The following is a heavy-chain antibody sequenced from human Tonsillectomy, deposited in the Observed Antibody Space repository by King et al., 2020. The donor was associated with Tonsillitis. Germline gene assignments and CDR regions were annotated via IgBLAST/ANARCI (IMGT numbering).Heavy chain of an antibody. Sequence: VQLVESGGGVVQPGRSLRLSFAASGFTFSSYGMHLVRQAPGKGLEWVAVIWYDGSNKYYADSVKGRFTISRYNSKNTLYLQMNSLRAEDTAVYYCARDRGEMATLDYWGQGTLVTVSS. CDR3: ARDRGEMATLDY. J-gene: IGHJ4*02. CDR1: GFTFSSYG. D-gene: IGHD5-24*01. V-gene: IGHV3-33*01. CDR2: IWYDGSNK.